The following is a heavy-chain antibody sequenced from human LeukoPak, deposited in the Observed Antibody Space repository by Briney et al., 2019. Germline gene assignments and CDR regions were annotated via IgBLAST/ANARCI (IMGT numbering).Heavy chain of an antibody. CDR1: GFTFSSYW. V-gene: IGHV3-74*01. CDR2: INGDGTTT. CDR3: AKGGSSSPRSTFDY. J-gene: IGHJ4*02. Sequence: GGSLRLSCAASGFTFSSYWMHWVCQAPGKGLVWVSHINGDGTTTNYADSVKGRFTISRDNAKNTVYLQMNSLRAEDTAVYYCAKGGSSSPRSTFDYWGQGTLLTVSS. D-gene: IGHD6-13*01.